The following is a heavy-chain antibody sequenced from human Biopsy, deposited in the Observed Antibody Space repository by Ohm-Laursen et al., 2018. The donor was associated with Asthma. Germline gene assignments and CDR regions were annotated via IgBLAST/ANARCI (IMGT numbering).Heavy chain of an antibody. CDR3: ARGDSSNWSHYYFDY. Sequence: SLRLSCTASGFAVSGDHMLWVRQAPGKGLEWVSVIYSGGTSHTADSVRGRFTISRDYSKNTLYLQMHSLRAEDTAVYYCARGDSSNWSHYYFDYWGQGTLVTVSS. V-gene: IGHV3-53*01. J-gene: IGHJ4*02. D-gene: IGHD3-22*01. CDR2: IYSGGTS. CDR1: GFAVSGDH.